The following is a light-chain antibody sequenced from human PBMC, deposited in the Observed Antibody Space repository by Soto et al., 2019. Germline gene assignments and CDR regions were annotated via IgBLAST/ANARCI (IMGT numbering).Light chain of an antibody. Sequence: QSVLTQPPSASGTPGQRVTISCSGSNSNIGSNTVTWYQQLPGTAPILLIYSNNQRSSGVPDRFSDSRSATSGSLAISGLQSEDEADYYCATWDDRLNGYVFGSGTKLTVL. J-gene: IGLJ1*01. V-gene: IGLV1-44*01. CDR1: NSNIGSNT. CDR3: ATWDDRLNGYV. CDR2: SNN.